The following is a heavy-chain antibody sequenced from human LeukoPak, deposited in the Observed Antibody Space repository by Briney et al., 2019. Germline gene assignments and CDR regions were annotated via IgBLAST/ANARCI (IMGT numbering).Heavy chain of an antibody. D-gene: IGHD1-26*01. V-gene: IGHV3-53*01. CDR2: IYSGGNT. CDR1: GFTVNNYY. J-gene: IGHJ4*02. Sequence: GGSLRLSCAASGFTVNNYYMSWVRQAPEKGQEWVSVIYSGGNTYYADSVKGRFTITRDNSKNTLYLQMNSLRAEDTAVYYCARAGRFGGSYYFDHWGQGTLVTVSS. CDR3: ARAGRFGGSYYFDH.